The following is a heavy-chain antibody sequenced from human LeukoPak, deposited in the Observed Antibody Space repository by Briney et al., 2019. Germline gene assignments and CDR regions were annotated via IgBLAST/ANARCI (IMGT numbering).Heavy chain of an antibody. CDR2: ISGSGGST. CDR3: AGYCSSTSCYLTKTADY. J-gene: IGHJ4*02. Sequence: GGSLRLSCAASGFTFSSYAMSWVRQAPGKGLEWVSAISGSGGSTYYADSVKGRFTISRDNSKNTLYLQMNSLRAEDTAVYYCAGYCSSTSCYLTKTADYWGQGTLVTVSS. V-gene: IGHV3-23*01. CDR1: GFTFSSYA. D-gene: IGHD2-2*01.